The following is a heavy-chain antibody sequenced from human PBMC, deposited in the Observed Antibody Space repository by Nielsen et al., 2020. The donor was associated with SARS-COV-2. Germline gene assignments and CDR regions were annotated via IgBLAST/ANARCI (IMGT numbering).Heavy chain of an antibody. V-gene: IGHV1-18*04. CDR2: ISGYNGDT. D-gene: IGHD1-1*01. J-gene: IGHJ6*03. CDR3: ARPITNNYYYYYMYV. Sequence: ASVTVSCKASGYTFTNYGISWVRQDTGQGLEWMGWISGYNGDTNYAQKFQGRVTMTTDTSTRTAYLELRSLRSYDTAVYYGARPITNNYYYYYMYVWAKGTTFTVSS. CDR1: GYTFTNYG.